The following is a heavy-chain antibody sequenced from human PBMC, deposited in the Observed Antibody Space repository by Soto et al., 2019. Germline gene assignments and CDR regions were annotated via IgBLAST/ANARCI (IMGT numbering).Heavy chain of an antibody. J-gene: IGHJ6*02. Sequence: SQTLSLTCAISGDSVSSNSAAWNWIRQSPSRGLEWLGRTYYRSKWYNDYAVSVKSRITINPDTSKNQFSLQLNSVTPGDTAVYDCARGVVVPAASVGMDVWGQGTTVTVSS. D-gene: IGHD2-2*01. CDR3: ARGVVVPAASVGMDV. V-gene: IGHV6-1*01. CDR2: TYYRSKWYN. CDR1: GDSVSSNSAA.